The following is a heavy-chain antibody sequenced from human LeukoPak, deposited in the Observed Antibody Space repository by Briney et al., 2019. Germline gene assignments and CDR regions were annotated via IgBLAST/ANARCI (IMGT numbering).Heavy chain of an antibody. CDR2: ISWNSGSI. V-gene: IGHV3-9*01. CDR1: GFTFGSYV. Sequence: GGSLTLSCAASGFTFGSYVMHWVRQAPGKGLEWVSGISWNSGSIGYADSVKGRFTISRDNAKNSLYLQMNSLRAEDTALYYCATIVAATGTRRTDYWGQGTLVTVSS. J-gene: IGHJ4*02. D-gene: IGHD6-13*01. CDR3: ATIVAATGTRRTDY.